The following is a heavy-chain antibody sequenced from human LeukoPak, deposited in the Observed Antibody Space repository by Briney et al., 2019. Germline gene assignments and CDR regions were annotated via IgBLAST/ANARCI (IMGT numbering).Heavy chain of an antibody. CDR3: ARAAITIFGVVIPWDYYYYMDV. J-gene: IGHJ6*03. V-gene: IGHV1-46*01. D-gene: IGHD3-3*01. CDR1: GYTFTSYY. Sequence: ASVKVSCKASGYTFTSYYMHWVRQAPGQGLEWMGIINPSGGSTSYAQKFQGRVTMTRDMSTSTVYMEPSSLRSEATAVYYCARAAITIFGVVIPWDYYYYMDVWGKGTTVTVSS. CDR2: INPSGGST.